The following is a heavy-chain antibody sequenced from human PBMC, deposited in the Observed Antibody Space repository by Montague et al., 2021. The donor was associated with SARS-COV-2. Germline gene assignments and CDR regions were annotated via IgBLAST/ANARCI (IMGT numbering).Heavy chain of an antibody. CDR3: ARDISPPQTAIKTNFFGLGD. CDR1: GGFISSSY. Sequence: SETLSLTCTVPGGFISSSYWSWIRQPPGKGLEWNGYIYHSGNTNYKTYLKSRVTISIDTSMNQFSLSLSSMTAADTAVYFCARDISPPQTAIKTNFFGLGDWGQGTTVTVSS. CDR2: IYHSGNT. V-gene: IGHV4-59*01. D-gene: IGHD2-21*02. J-gene: IGHJ6*02.